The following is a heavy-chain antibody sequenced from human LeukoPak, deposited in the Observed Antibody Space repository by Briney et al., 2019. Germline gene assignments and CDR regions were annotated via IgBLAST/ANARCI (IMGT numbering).Heavy chain of an antibody. CDR3: ARPDGGYYDGPVDY. V-gene: IGHV5-51*01. Sequence: GESLKISCKISGYRLTDNWIGWVRQVPGKGLEWMGIIYPGDSDTRYSPSFQGQVTISADKSISTAYLQWSSLKASDTAMYYCARPDGGYYDGPVDYWGQGTLVTVSS. J-gene: IGHJ4*02. CDR1: GYRLTDNW. D-gene: IGHD3-22*01. CDR2: IYPGDSDT.